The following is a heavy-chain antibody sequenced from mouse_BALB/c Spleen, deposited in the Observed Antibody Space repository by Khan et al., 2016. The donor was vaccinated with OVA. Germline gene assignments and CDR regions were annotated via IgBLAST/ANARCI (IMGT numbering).Heavy chain of an antibody. J-gene: IGHJ4*01. CDR2: INTYTGEP. CDR3: ARPPYFSYVMVY. V-gene: IGHV9-1*02. Sequence: QIQLVQSGPELKKPGETVKISCKASGYTFTNYGMNWVKQAPGKGLEWMGWINTYTGEPTYVDDFKGRFAFSLETSASTAYLQINNLKDEDMATYFCARPPYFSYVMVYWGQGTSVTVSS. CDR1: GYTFTNYG. D-gene: IGHD2-10*01.